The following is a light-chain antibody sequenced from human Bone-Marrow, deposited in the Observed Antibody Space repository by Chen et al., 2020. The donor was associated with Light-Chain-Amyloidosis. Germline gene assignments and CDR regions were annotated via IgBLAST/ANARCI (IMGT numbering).Light chain of an antibody. V-gene: IGLV2-14*01. J-gene: IGLJ1*01. Sequence: QSALTQPASVSGSPGQSTTTSCPGTSSDVGGDNHVSWYQQHPDKAPKLMIYEVTNRPSWVPDRFSGSKSDNTASLTISGLQTEDEADYFCSSYTITNTLVFGSGTRVTVL. CDR1: SSDVGGDNH. CDR2: EVT. CDR3: SSYTITNTLV.